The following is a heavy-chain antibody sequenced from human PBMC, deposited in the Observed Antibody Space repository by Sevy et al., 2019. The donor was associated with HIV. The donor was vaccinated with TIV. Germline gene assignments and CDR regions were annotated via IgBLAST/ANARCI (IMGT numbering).Heavy chain of an antibody. CDR1: GGSFSGYY. J-gene: IGHJ5*02. CDR3: ARGGLVVATNWFDP. V-gene: IGHV4-34*01. D-gene: IGHD3-22*01. Sequence: SETLSLTCAVHGGSFSGYYWSWIRQPPGKGLEWIGEINHSGSTNYNPSLKSRVTISVDTSKNQFSLKLSSVTAADTAVYYCARGGLVVATNWFDPWGQGTLVTVSS. CDR2: INHSGST.